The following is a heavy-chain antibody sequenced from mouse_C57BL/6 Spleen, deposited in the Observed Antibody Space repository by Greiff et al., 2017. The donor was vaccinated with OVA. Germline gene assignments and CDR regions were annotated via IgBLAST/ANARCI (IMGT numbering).Heavy chain of an antibody. CDR1: GYSITSGYY. CDR3: ASIYYDYDRGFDY. J-gene: IGHJ2*01. Sequence: DVKLQESGPGLVKPSQSLSLTCSVTGYSITSGYYWTWIRQFPGNKLEWMGYISYDGSNNYNPSLKNRISITRDTSKNQFFLKLNSVTTEDTATYYCASIYYDYDRGFDYWGQGTTLTVSS. CDR2: ISYDGSN. V-gene: IGHV3-6*01. D-gene: IGHD2-4*01.